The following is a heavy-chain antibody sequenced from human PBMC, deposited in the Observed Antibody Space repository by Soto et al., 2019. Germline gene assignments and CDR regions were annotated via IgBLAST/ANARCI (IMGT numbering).Heavy chain of an antibody. J-gene: IGHJ6*03. V-gene: IGHV4-34*01. CDR1: GGSFSGFY. CDR2: IDHSGST. D-gene: IGHD2-15*01. Sequence: SETLSLTCAVYGGSFSGFYWTWIREPPGKGMEWIGEIDHSGSTYYNPSLKSRVTISVDTAKNQFSLKLSSVTAADTAVYYCARTIHTVRLGGGSYIDHYYYYIDVSGKGITVTVTS. CDR3: ARTIHTVRLGGGSYIDHYYYYIDV.